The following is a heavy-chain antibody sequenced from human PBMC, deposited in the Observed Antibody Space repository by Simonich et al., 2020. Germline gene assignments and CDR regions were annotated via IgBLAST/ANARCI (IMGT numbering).Heavy chain of an antibody. V-gene: IGHV3-21*01. CDR3: ARANERDY. D-gene: IGHD1-1*01. Sequence: EVQLVESGGGLVKPGGSLRLSCAASGFTFSSYSMNWVRQAPGKGLEWVPSISSSSRYIYYADSVKGRFTISRDNAKNSLYLQMNSLRAEDTAVYYCARANERDYWGQGTLVTVSS. J-gene: IGHJ4*02. CDR1: GFTFSSYS. CDR2: ISSSSRYI.